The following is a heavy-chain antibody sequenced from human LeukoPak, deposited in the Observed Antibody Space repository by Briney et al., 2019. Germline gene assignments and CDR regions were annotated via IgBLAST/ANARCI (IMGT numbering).Heavy chain of an antibody. J-gene: IGHJ5*02. V-gene: IGHV3-23*01. CDR2: ISGSGGST. Sequence: GGSLRLSCAASGFTFSSYAMSWVRQAPGKGLEWVSAISGSGGSTYYADSVKGRFTISRDNSKNTLYLRMNSLRAEDTAVYYCAKGQTQDYYDSSGYYGNLNWFDPWGQGTLVTVSS. D-gene: IGHD3-22*01. CDR3: AKGQTQDYYDSSGYYGNLNWFDP. CDR1: GFTFSSYA.